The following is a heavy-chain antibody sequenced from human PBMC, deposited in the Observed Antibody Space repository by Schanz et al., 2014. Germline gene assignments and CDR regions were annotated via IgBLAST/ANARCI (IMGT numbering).Heavy chain of an antibody. CDR1: GYTFTSYS. CDR2: IIPSLGLA. Sequence: QVQLVQSGAEVKKPGASMKVSCKASGYTFTSYSMHWVRQAPGQGLEWMGRIIPSLGLAKYEQKFQDKVTITADTSTTTAYMELSGLRSEDTAVYYCASSGAGYSSSWDFDYWGQGTLVTVSS. CDR3: ASSGAGYSSSWDFDY. V-gene: IGHV1-69*02. D-gene: IGHD6-13*01. J-gene: IGHJ4*02.